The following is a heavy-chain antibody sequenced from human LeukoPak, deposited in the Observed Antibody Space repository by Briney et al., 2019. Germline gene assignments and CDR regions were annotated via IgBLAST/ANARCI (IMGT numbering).Heavy chain of an antibody. V-gene: IGHV3-21*04. CDR1: GFTFNNYN. Sequence: PGGSLRLSCTASGFTFNNYNMNWVRQAPGKALEWVSSITSSGTYIFYADSVKGRFTISRDNAKNSLYLQMNSLGPEDTAVYYCATSNYSSGWLNYYYYYYMDVWGKGTTVTVSS. D-gene: IGHD6-19*01. CDR3: ATSNYSSGWLNYYYYYYMDV. CDR2: ITSSGTYI. J-gene: IGHJ6*03.